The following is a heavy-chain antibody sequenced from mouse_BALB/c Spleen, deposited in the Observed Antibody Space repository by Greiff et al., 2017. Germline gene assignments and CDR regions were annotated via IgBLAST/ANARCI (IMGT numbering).Heavy chain of an antibody. J-gene: IGHJ3*01. V-gene: IGHV5-4*02. CDR2: ISDGGSYT. CDR1: GFTFSDYY. Sequence: EVKLMESGGGLVKPGGSLKLSCAASGFTFSDYYMYWVRQTPEKRLEWVATISDGGSYTYYPDSVKGRFTISRDNAKNNLYLQMSSLKSEDTAMYYCARGGYDYGAWFAYWGQGTLVTVSA. D-gene: IGHD2-4*01. CDR3: ARGGYDYGAWFAY.